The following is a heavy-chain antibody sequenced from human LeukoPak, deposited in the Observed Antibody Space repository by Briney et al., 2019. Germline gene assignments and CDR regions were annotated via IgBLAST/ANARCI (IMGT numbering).Heavy chain of an antibody. D-gene: IGHD4-17*01. J-gene: IGHJ4*02. CDR1: GYTLTEIS. Sequence: ASVKVSFTVSGYTLTEISMHWVRQAPGQGREWMGGFSPADAETISARSFQGRVTATEDTSTDTAYMELSSLRSEDTAMYYCATEIVGYGDVHYFDSWGQGTLVTVSS. V-gene: IGHV1-24*01. CDR3: ATEIVGYGDVHYFDS. CDR2: FSPADAET.